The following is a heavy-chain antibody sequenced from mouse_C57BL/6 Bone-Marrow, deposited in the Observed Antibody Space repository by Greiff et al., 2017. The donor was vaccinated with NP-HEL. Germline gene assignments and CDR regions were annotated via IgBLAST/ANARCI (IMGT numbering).Heavy chain of an antibody. CDR2: INPGSGGT. CDR1: GYAFTNYL. D-gene: IGHD3-3*01. CDR3: ERCALGDAMDY. J-gene: IGHJ4*01. V-gene: IGHV1-54*01. Sequence: QVQLQQSGAELVRPGTSVKVSCKASGYAFTNYLIEWVKQRPGQGLEWIGVINPGSGGTNYNEKFKGKATLTADKSSSTAYMQLSSLTSEDSAVYCCERCALGDAMDYWGQGTSVTVSS.